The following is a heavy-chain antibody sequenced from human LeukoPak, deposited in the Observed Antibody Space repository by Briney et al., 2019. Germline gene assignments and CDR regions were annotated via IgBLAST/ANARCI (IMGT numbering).Heavy chain of an antibody. V-gene: IGHV1-69*05. D-gene: IGHD3-22*01. J-gene: IGHJ3*02. CDR2: VIPIFGTA. CDR1: GGTFSSYA. CDR3: ARDMTYYYDSSGYLVGAFDI. Sequence: SVKVSCKASGGTFSSYAISWVRQAPGQGLEWMGRVIPIFGTANHAQEFQGRVTITTDESTSTAYMELSSLRSEDTAVYYCARDMTYYYDSSGYLVGAFDIWGQGTMVTVSS.